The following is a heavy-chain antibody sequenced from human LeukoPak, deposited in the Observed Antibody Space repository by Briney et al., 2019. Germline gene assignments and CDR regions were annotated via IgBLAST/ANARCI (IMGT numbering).Heavy chain of an antibody. CDR2: ISSSSSYI. D-gene: IGHD1-26*01. CDR1: GFTFSSDS. Sequence: GGSLRLSCAASGFTFSSDSMNWVRQAPGKGLEWVSSISSSSSYIYYADSVKGRFTISRDNAKNSLYLQMNSLRAEDTAVYYCARDLGSGLSTYFDYWGQGTLVTVSS. J-gene: IGHJ4*02. CDR3: ARDLGSGLSTYFDY. V-gene: IGHV3-21*01.